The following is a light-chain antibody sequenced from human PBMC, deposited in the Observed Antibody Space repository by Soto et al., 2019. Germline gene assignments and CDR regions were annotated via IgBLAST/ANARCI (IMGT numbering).Light chain of an antibody. J-gene: IGKJ1*01. CDR3: QQSYTTPQT. V-gene: IGKV1-39*01. CDR1: QSIGSF. CDR2: VAS. Sequence: DIQMTQSPCSLSASVGDRVTITCRASQSIGSFLNWYQHKPGKAPNLLIYVASSLQGGVPSRFSGSGSGTDFTLTISSLHPEDFATYYCQQSYTTPQTFGQGTKVDNK.